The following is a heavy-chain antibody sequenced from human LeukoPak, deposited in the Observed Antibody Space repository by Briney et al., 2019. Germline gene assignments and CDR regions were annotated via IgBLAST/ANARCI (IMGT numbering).Heavy chain of an antibody. Sequence: SETLSLTCTVSGYSISSGYYWGWIRQPPGKGPEWIGSIYHSGSTYYNPSLKSRVTISVDTSKNQFSLKLSSVTAADTAVYYCAREVGAWHPGDYWGQGTLVTVSS. J-gene: IGHJ4*02. CDR2: IYHSGST. CDR3: AREVGAWHPGDY. CDR1: GYSISSGYY. D-gene: IGHD1-26*01. V-gene: IGHV4-38-2*02.